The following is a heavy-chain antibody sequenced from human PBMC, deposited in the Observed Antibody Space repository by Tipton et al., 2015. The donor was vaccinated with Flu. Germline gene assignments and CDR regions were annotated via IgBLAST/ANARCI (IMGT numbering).Heavy chain of an antibody. CDR2: IKEDGSEK. J-gene: IGHJ6*02. D-gene: IGHD1-26*01. CDR3: ASSHGKGYYYYYGLDV. Sequence: SLRLSCAASGFTFSRYAMSWVRQAPGKGLEWVASIKEDGSEKSYVDSVKGRFTISRDNAQNSLYLRMNSLRAEDTAVYFCASSHGKGYYYYYGLDVWGQGTTVTVSS. V-gene: IGHV3-7*01. CDR1: GFTFSRYA.